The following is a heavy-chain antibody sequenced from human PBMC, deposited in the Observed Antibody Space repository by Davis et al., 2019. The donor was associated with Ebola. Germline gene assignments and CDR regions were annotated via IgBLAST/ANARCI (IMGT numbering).Heavy chain of an antibody. D-gene: IGHD6-19*01. Sequence: SVKVSCKASGGTFSSYAISWVRQAPGQGLEWMGRINPNSGGTNYAQKFQGRVTITRDTSASTAYMELSSLRSEDTAVYYCARDKGRKAVANWFDPWGQGTLVTVSS. CDR1: GGTFSSYA. CDR2: INPNSGGT. J-gene: IGHJ5*02. CDR3: ARDKGRKAVANWFDP. V-gene: IGHV1-69*10.